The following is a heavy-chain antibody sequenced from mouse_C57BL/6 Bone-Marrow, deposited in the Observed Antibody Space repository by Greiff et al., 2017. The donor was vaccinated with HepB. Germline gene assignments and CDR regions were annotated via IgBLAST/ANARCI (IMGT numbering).Heavy chain of an antibody. V-gene: IGHV1-59*01. CDR2: IDPSDSYT. Sequence: QVQLQQPGAELVRPGTSVKLSCKASGYTFTSYWMHWVKQRPGQGLEWIGVIDPSDSYTNYNQKFKGKATLTVDTSSSTAYMQLSRLTSADSAVYYCATAQATYAMDYWGQGTSVTVSS. J-gene: IGHJ4*01. D-gene: IGHD3-2*02. CDR3: ATAQATYAMDY. CDR1: GYTFTSYW.